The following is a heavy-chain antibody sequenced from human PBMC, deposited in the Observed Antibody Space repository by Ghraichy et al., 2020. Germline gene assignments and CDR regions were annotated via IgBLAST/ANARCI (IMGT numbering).Heavy chain of an antibody. Sequence: GESLNISCAASGFTFDDYTMHWVRHAPGKGLEWVSLISWDGGSTYYADSVKGRFTISRDNSKNSLYLQMNSLRTEDTALYYCAKDGGYSYGYGTLDYWGQGTLVTVSS. J-gene: IGHJ4*02. V-gene: IGHV3-43*01. CDR3: AKDGGYSYGYGTLDY. CDR1: GFTFDDYT. CDR2: ISWDGGST. D-gene: IGHD5-18*01.